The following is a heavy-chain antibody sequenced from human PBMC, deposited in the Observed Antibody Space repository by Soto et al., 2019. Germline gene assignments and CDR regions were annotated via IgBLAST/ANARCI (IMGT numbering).Heavy chain of an antibody. CDR2: INPNSGST. CDR1: GYTFTAYY. J-gene: IGHJ4*02. D-gene: IGHD3-10*01. V-gene: IGHV1-2*02. Sequence: ASVKVSRKASGYTFTAYYMHWVRQAPGQGLEWMGWINPNSGSTNYAQKFQGRVTMTRDTSISTAYMQLSRLISDDTAVYYCARENLITMVRGVDYWGQGTLVTVSS. CDR3: ARENLITMVRGVDY.